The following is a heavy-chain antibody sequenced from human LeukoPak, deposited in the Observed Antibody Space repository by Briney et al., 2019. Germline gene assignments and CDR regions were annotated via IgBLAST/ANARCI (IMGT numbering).Heavy chain of an antibody. CDR2: IYYSGST. V-gene: IGHV4-39*07. CDR3: ARESNYYDSSGYRRLDY. CDR1: GGSISSSSYY. Sequence: SETLSLTCTVSGGSISSSSYYWGWIRQPPGKGLEWIGSIYYSGSTYYNPSLKSRVTISVDTSKNQFSLKLSSVTAADTAVYYCARESNYYDSSGYRRLDYWGQGTLVTVSS. J-gene: IGHJ4*02. D-gene: IGHD3-22*01.